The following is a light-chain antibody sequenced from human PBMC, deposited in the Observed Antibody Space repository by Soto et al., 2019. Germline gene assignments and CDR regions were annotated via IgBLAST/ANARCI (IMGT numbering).Light chain of an antibody. Sequence: IVLTKSPGTLSLSPGERATLSCRASQSVSSYLAWYQQKPGQAPGLLIYEASNRATGIPARFSGSGSGTDVTLTISRLEPEDVAVYYCQRYNNWPLTFGGGTKVDIK. CDR1: QSVSSY. CDR2: EAS. J-gene: IGKJ4*01. CDR3: QRYNNWPLT. V-gene: IGKV3-11*01.